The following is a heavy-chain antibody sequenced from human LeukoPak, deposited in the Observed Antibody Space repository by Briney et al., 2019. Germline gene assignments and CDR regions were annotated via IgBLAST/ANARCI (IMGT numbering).Heavy chain of an antibody. CDR1: GFTFSSYA. Sequence: GGSLRLSCAASGFTFSSYAMSWVRQAPGKGLEWVSTISGSGGSTYYADSVKGRFTISRDNSKNTLYLQMNSLRAEDTAVYYCAKDGHGSSRGNDFDYWGQGTLVTVSS. CDR2: ISGSGGST. D-gene: IGHD6-13*01. V-gene: IGHV3-23*01. J-gene: IGHJ4*02. CDR3: AKDGHGSSRGNDFDY.